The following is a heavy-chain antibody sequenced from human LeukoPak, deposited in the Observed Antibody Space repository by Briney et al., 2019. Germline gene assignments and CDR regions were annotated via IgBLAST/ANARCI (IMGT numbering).Heavy chain of an antibody. D-gene: IGHD1-1*01. CDR1: GFTFSDNY. CDR2: ISGNGGVI. J-gene: IGHJ4*02. V-gene: IGHV3-11*04. CDR3: ARDPRTVRI. Sequence: GRSLRLSCAASGFTFSDNYMTWVRQAPGKGLEWLSYISGNGGVIQYADSVKGRFTISRDNAKNLLYLQMGSLRVEDTAIYYCARDPRTVRIWGQGTLVTVSS.